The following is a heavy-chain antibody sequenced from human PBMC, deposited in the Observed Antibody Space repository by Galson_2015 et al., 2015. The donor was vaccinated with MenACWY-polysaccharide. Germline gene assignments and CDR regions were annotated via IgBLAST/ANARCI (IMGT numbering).Heavy chain of an antibody. V-gene: IGHV1-46*01. CDR2: VKPSDGSA. CDR1: GYTFTNYD. D-gene: IGHD3-16*01. Sequence: SVKVSCKASGYTFTNYDINWVRQAPGQGLEWMGAVKPSDGSARYAQKFQGRVTMTWDTSTSTVYLELSSLRSEDTAVYYCARDGGTAEYYLDYWGQGALVTVSS. CDR3: ARDGGTAEYYLDY. J-gene: IGHJ4*02.